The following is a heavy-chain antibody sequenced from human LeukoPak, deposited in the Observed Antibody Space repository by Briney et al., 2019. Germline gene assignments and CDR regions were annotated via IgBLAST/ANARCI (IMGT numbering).Heavy chain of an antibody. J-gene: IGHJ1*01. D-gene: IGHD3-22*01. CDR3: ARDYYDSSGYYFAYFQH. CDR1: GFTFSSYS. Sequence: GGSLRLSCAASGFTFSSYSTNWVRQAPGKGLEWVSSISSSSSYIYYADSVKGRFTISRDNAKNSLYLQMNSLRAEDTAVYYCARDYYDSSGYYFAYFQHWGQGTLVTVSS. V-gene: IGHV3-21*01. CDR2: ISSSSSYI.